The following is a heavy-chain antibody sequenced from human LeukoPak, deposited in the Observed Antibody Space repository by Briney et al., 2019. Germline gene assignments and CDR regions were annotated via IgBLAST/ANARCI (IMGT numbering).Heavy chain of an antibody. CDR3: ARRIAAAGTHDAFDI. Sequence: SETLSLTCTVSGGSISSYYWSWIRQPAGKGLEWIGRIYTSGSTNCNPSLKSRVTMSVDTSKNQFSLKLSSVTAADTAVYYCARRIAAAGTHDAFDIWGQGTMVTVSS. CDR1: GGSISSYY. CDR2: IYTSGST. V-gene: IGHV4-4*07. J-gene: IGHJ3*02. D-gene: IGHD6-13*01.